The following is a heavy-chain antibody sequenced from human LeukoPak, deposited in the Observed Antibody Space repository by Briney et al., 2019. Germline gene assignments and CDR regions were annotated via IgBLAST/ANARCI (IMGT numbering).Heavy chain of an antibody. CDR3: ARDSVASGGFDY. Sequence: PSETLSLTCTVSGGSISSGSYYWSWLRQPAGKGLEWIGRTYTSGSINYNPSLKSRVTMSVDTSKNQFSLKLSSVTAADTAVYYCARDSVASGGFDYWGQGTLVTVSS. CDR1: GGSISSGSYY. V-gene: IGHV4-61*02. D-gene: IGHD6-25*01. CDR2: TYTSGSI. J-gene: IGHJ4*02.